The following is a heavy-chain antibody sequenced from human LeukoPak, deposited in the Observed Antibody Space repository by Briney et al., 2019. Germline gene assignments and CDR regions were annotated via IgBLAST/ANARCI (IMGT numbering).Heavy chain of an antibody. V-gene: IGHV3-21*01. D-gene: IGHD3-10*01. Sequence: GGSLRLSCAASGFTFSSYWMSWVRQAPGKGLEWVSSISSSSYIYYADSVKGRFTISRDNAKNSLYLQMNSLRAEDTAVYYCARDSYYGSGSYTIDYWGQGTLVTVSS. J-gene: IGHJ4*02. CDR2: ISSSSYI. CDR1: GFTFSSYW. CDR3: ARDSYYGSGSYTIDY.